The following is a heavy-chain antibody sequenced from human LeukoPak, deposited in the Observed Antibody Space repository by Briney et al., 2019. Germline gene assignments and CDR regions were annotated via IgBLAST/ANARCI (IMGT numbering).Heavy chain of an antibody. CDR1: GITISSHA. D-gene: IGHD3-3*01. J-gene: IGHJ4*02. CDR3: ARALSSDFSSGFSTGNDY. Sequence: PGRSLRLSCAASGITISSHAMHWVRQAPGKGLEWVAVISYDGSNKYYADSVKGRFTFSRDNSRNTLYLQMNSLRAEDTAVYYCARALSSDFSSGFSTGNDYWGQGTLVTVSS. CDR2: ISYDGSNK. V-gene: IGHV3-30-3*01.